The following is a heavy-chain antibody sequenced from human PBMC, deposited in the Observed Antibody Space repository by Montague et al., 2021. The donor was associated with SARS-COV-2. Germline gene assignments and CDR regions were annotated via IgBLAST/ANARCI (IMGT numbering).Heavy chain of an antibody. Sequence: SLRLSFAASGFTFSSYRMNWVRQAPGNGLEWVSSISSSSSYIYYADSVKGRFTISRDNAKNSLYLQMNSLRAEDTAVYYCARVGGSGWYVDYWGQGTLVTVSS. CDR1: GFTFSSYR. J-gene: IGHJ4*02. CDR2: ISSSSSYI. D-gene: IGHD6-19*01. V-gene: IGHV3-21*01. CDR3: ARVGGSGWYVDY.